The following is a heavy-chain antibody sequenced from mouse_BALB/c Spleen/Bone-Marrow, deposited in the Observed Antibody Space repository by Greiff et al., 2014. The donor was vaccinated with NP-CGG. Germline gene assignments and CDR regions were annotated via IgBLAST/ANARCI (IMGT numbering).Heavy chain of an antibody. CDR2: IDPETGGT. CDR3: TRGSNFITTVVVDFDY. Sequence: QVQLKESGAELVRPGASVTLSCKASGYTFTDYEMHWVKQTPVHGLEWIGAIDPETGGTAYNQKFKGKATLTADKSSSTAYMELRSLTSEDSAVYYCTRGSNFITTVVVDFDYWGHGTTLTVSS. J-gene: IGHJ2*01. CDR1: GYTFTDYE. V-gene: IGHV1-15*01. D-gene: IGHD1-1*01.